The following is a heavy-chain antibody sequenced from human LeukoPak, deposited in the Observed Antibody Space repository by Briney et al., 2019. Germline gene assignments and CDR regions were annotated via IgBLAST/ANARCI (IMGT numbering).Heavy chain of an antibody. V-gene: IGHV3-21*01. D-gene: IGHD6-13*01. J-gene: IGHJ4*02. CDR3: ARGLELDYSTFR. Sequence: GGSLRLSCAASGFTFSSYSMNWVRQAPGKGLEWVSSVSSSSSYIYYADSVKGRFTISRDNAKNSLYLQMNSLRAEDTAVYYCARGLELDYSTFRWGQGTLVTVSS. CDR2: VSSSSSYI. CDR1: GFTFSSYS.